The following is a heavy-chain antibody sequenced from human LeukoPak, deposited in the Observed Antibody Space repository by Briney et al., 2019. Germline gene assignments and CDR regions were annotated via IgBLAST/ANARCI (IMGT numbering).Heavy chain of an antibody. D-gene: IGHD6-19*01. J-gene: IGHJ4*02. CDR2: IRNDGNNK. Sequence: GGSLRLSCAASGFTFSGYGIPWVRQAPGKGLEWVAFIRNDGNNKYYADSVKGRFTISRDNSKNTLYLQMTSLRVEDTAVYYCAKDRGSSGWSGVDHWGQGTLVTVSS. CDR3: AKDRGSSGWSGVDH. CDR1: GFTFSGYG. V-gene: IGHV3-30*02.